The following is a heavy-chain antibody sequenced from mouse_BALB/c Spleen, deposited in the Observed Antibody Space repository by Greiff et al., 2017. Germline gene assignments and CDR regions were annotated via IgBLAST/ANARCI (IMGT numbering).Heavy chain of an antibody. V-gene: IGHV7-3*02. Sequence: EVKLVESGGGLVQPGGSLRLSCATSGFTFTDYYMSWVRQPPGKALEWLGFIRNKANGYTTEYRASVKGRITISRDNSQSILYLQMNTLRAANSATYDCARDNHYYDYFYSMDYWGQGTSVTVSS. J-gene: IGHJ4*01. D-gene: IGHD2-4*01. CDR3: ARDNHYYDYFYSMDY. CDR2: IRNKANGYTT. CDR1: GFTFTDYY.